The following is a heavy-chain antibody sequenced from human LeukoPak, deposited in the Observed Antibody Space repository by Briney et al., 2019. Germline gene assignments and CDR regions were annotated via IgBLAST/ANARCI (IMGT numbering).Heavy chain of an antibody. CDR3: ARGRIAAAGTSWFDP. CDR1: GGSFSGYY. J-gene: IGHJ5*02. D-gene: IGHD6-13*01. V-gene: IGHV4-34*01. CDR2: INQSGST. Sequence: SETLSLTCAVYGGSFSGYYWSWIRQPPGKGLEWSGEINQSGSTNYNPSLKSRVTISLDTSKNQFSLKLSSVTAADTAVYYCARGRIAAAGTSWFDPWGQGTLVTVSS.